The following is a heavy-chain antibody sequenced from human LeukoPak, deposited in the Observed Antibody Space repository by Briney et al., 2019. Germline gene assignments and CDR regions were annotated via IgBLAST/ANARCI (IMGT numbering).Heavy chain of an antibody. D-gene: IGHD3-16*02. Sequence: PGGSLRLSCAASGYTFSHYSVNWVRQARGKGLEWVSSISSTSDYIYYADSVKGRFTISRDNTKSSLYLQMNSLRAEDTAVYYCVSGNDPDSTWENYRLDAFDIWGQGTTVIVSS. CDR3: VSGNDPDSTWENYRLDAFDI. CDR2: ISSTSDYI. V-gene: IGHV3-21*01. CDR1: GYTFSHYS. J-gene: IGHJ3*02.